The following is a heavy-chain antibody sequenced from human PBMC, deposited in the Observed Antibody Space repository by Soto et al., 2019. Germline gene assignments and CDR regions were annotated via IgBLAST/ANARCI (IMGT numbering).Heavy chain of an antibody. Sequence: EVQLVESGGGLVQPGGSLRLSCAASGFTFSSYSMSWVRQAPGKGLEWVANIKQDGSEKSYVDSVKGRFTISRDNAENSLYLQMNSLRAEDTAVYYCARESTGAFDIWGQGTMVTVSS. CDR3: ARESTGAFDI. V-gene: IGHV3-7*01. CDR1: GFTFSSYS. CDR2: IKQDGSEK. J-gene: IGHJ3*02.